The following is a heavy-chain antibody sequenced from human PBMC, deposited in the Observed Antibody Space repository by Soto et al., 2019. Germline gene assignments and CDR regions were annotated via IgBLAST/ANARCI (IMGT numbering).Heavy chain of an antibody. CDR1: VGSISSYY. J-gene: IGHJ6*04. V-gene: IGHV4-59*01. CDR2: IYYSGST. D-gene: IGHD3-3*01. Sequence: SETLSLTCTVSVGSISSYYWSWIRQPPGKGLEWIGYIYYSGSTNYNPSLKSRVTISVDTSKNQFSLKLSSVTAADTAVYYCARVDITIFGVVLDVWGKGTTVTVSS. CDR3: ARVDITIFGVVLDV.